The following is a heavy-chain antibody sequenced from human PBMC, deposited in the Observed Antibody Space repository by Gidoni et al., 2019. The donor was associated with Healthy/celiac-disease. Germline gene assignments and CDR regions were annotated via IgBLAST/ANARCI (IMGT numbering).Heavy chain of an antibody. CDR1: GFTFSSYG. V-gene: IGHV3-33*01. J-gene: IGHJ4*02. Sequence: QVQLVESGGGEVQPGRSLRLSCAASGFTFSSYGMHWGRQAPGKGLEWVAVIWYDGSNKYYADSVKGRFTISRDNSKNTLYLQMNSLRAEDTAVYYCARESIAAAGPGGFDYWGQGTLVTVSS. CDR3: ARESIAAAGPGGFDY. D-gene: IGHD6-13*01. CDR2: IWYDGSNK.